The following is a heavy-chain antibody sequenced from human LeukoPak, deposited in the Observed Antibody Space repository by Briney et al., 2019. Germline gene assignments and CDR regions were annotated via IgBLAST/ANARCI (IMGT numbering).Heavy chain of an antibody. CDR3: AKSPYSSGWYSSLPYYYYYYYMDV. D-gene: IGHD6-19*01. Sequence: GGSLRLSCAASGFTFSSYAMHWVRQAPGKGLEWVAVISYDGSNKYYADSVKGRFTISRDNSKNTLYLQMNSLRAEDTAVYYCAKSPYSSGWYSSLPYYYYYYYMDVWGKGTTVTISS. CDR1: GFTFSSYA. J-gene: IGHJ6*03. V-gene: IGHV3-30*04. CDR2: ISYDGSNK.